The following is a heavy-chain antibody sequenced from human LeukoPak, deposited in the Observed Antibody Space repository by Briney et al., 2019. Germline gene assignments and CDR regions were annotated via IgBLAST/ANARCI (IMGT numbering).Heavy chain of an antibody. D-gene: IGHD5-24*01. Sequence: SETLSLTCAVYGGSFSGYYWSWIRQPPGKGLEWIGEINHSGSTNYNPSLKSRVTISVDTSKNQFSLKLSSVTAADTAVYYCARNRDGYNSFDYWGQGTLVTVSS. CDR1: GGSFSGYY. V-gene: IGHV4-34*01. J-gene: IGHJ4*02. CDR2: INHSGST. CDR3: ARNRDGYNSFDY.